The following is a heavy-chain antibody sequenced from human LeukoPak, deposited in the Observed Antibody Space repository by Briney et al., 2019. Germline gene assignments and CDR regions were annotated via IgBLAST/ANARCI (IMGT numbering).Heavy chain of an antibody. V-gene: IGHV3-48*01. Sequence: GGSLRLSCVASGFTFSSYSMNWVRQAPGEGLEWVKGRFTISRDNAKNSLYLQMNSLRAEDTAVYYCARDQGGATSYWGQGTLVTVSS. CDR1: GFTFSSYS. J-gene: IGHJ4*02. CDR3: ARDQGGATSY. D-gene: IGHD1-26*01.